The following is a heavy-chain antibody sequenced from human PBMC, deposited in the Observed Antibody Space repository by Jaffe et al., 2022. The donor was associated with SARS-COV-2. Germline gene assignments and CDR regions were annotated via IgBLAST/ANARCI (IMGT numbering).Heavy chain of an antibody. CDR3: AKEVYSFGEIIARYFDS. CDR2: IWYDGGTT. Sequence: QVQLAESGGGVVQPGRSLRLSCAASGFTFSSYGMHWVRQAPGKGLEWVAVIWYDGGTTYYADSVKGRFAISRDNSKNTLYLQMNSLRAEDTAVYYCAKEVYSFGEIIARYFDSWGQGTLVTVSS. CDR1: GFTFSSYG. J-gene: IGHJ4*02. D-gene: IGHD3-16*02. V-gene: IGHV3-33*06.